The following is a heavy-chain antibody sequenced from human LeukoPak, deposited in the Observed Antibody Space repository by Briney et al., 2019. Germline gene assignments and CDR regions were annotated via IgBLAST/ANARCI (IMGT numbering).Heavy chain of an antibody. J-gene: IGHJ6*02. Sequence: SETLSLTCTVSGGSISSYYWSWIRQPPGKGLEWIGYIYYCGSTNYNPSPKSRVTISVDTSKNQFSLKLSSVTAADTAVYYCARVGVEYSSPKDYYYGMDVWGQGTTVTVSS. CDR3: ARVGVEYSSPKDYYYGMDV. CDR2: IYYCGST. D-gene: IGHD6-6*01. CDR1: GGSISSYY. V-gene: IGHV4-59*01.